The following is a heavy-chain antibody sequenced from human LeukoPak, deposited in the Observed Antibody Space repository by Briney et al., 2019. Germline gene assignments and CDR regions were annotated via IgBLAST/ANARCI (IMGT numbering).Heavy chain of an antibody. Sequence: SETLSLTCTVSGDSINSNNYYWGWIRRPPGKGLEWIGSLYYSGSTYYNPSLKSRVTISVDTSKNQFSLKLSSVIAADTAVYYCAKHAVVDAYPRYFEHWGQGTLVTVSS. CDR2: LYYSGST. CDR1: GDSINSNNYY. J-gene: IGHJ4*02. V-gene: IGHV4-39*01. D-gene: IGHD5-12*01. CDR3: AKHAVVDAYPRYFEH.